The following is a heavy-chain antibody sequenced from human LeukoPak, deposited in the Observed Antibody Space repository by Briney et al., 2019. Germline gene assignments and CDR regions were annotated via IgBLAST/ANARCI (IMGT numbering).Heavy chain of an antibody. CDR3: ASSYYDILTGSEAFDI. J-gene: IGHJ3*02. D-gene: IGHD3-9*01. V-gene: IGHV1-69*05. CDR1: GGTFSSYA. Sequence: SSVKVSCKASGGTFSSYAISWVRQAPGQGLEWMGGIIPIFGTANYAQKFQGRVTITTDESTSTAYMELSSLRSEDTAVYYCASSYYDILTGSEAFDIWGQGTMVTVSS. CDR2: IIPIFGTA.